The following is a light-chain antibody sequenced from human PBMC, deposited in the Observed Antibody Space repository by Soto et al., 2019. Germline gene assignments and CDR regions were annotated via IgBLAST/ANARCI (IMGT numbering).Light chain of an antibody. Sequence: QSALTQPRSVSGSPGQSVTISCTGTSSDVGDYNYVSWSQQHPGKAPKLMIYDVTKRASGVPDRFSGSKSRNTASLTISGLEAEDEADYYCCSYAGSYTLLFGGGTQLTVL. CDR2: DVT. CDR3: CSYAGSYTLL. CDR1: SSDVGDYNY. V-gene: IGLV2-11*01. J-gene: IGLJ2*01.